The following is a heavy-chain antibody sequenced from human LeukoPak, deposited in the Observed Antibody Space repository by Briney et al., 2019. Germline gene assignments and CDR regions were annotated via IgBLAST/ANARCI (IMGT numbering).Heavy chain of an antibody. Sequence: GGSLRLSCAASGFTFSSYSMNWVRQAPGKGLERVSYISSSSSTIYYADSVKGRFTISRDNAKNSLYLQMNSLRAEDTAVYYCARDMVPGYWGQGTLVTVSS. CDR3: ARDMVPGY. V-gene: IGHV3-48*04. D-gene: IGHD3-10*01. CDR2: ISSSSSTI. CDR1: GFTFSSYS. J-gene: IGHJ4*02.